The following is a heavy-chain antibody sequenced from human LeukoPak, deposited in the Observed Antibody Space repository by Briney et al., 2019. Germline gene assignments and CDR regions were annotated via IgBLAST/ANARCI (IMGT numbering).Heavy chain of an antibody. CDR2: IIPIFGTA. J-gene: IGHJ4*02. V-gene: IGHV1-69*06. D-gene: IGHD6-13*01. Sequence: GASVKVSCKASGGTFSSYAISWVRQAPGQGLEWMGGIIPIFGTANYAQKFQGRVTITADKSTSTAYMELSSLRSEDTAVYYRAGGRSSSADYWGQGTLVTVSS. CDR1: GGTFSSYA. CDR3: AGGRSSSADY.